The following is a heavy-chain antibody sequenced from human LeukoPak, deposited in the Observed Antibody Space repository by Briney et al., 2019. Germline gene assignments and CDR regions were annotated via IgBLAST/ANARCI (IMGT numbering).Heavy chain of an antibody. CDR1: GFSFSGSD. Sequence: GGPLRLSCAASGFSFSGSDIHWVRQASGKGLEWVGHIRSKANNYATESSASVKGRFTISRDESKNTAYLQMNSLKTEDTAVYYCMAAVDLGSGYWEVYWGQGTLVTVSS. D-gene: IGHD3-22*01. J-gene: IGHJ4*02. V-gene: IGHV3-73*01. CDR3: MAAVDLGSGYWEVY. CDR2: IRSKANNYAT.